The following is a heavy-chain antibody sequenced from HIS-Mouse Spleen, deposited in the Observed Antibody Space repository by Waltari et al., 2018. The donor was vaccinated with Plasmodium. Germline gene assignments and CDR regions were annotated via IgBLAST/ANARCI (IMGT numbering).Heavy chain of an antibody. Sequence: QVQLVESGGGVVQPGRSLRLSCAASGFTFSSYGMHWVRQAPGKGLEWVAVRSYDGSNKYYADSVKGRFTISRDNSKNTLYLQMNSLRAEDTAVYYCAKKAGSGSFFDYWGQGTLVTVSS. V-gene: IGHV3-30*18. CDR2: RSYDGSNK. J-gene: IGHJ4*02. CDR3: AKKAGSGSFFDY. D-gene: IGHD1-26*01. CDR1: GFTFSSYG.